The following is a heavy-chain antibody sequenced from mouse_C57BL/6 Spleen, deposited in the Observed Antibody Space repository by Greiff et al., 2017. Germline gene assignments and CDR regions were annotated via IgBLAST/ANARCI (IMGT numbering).Heavy chain of an antibody. CDR1: GYTFTSYW. CDR3: AKGGKGPYYFDY. J-gene: IGHJ2*01. V-gene: IGHV1-52*01. CDR2: IDPSDSDT. Sequence: VKLQQPGAELVRPGSSVKLSCKASGYTFTSYWMHWVKQRPIQGLEWIGNIDPSDSDTHYNQKFKDKATLTVDKSSSTAYMQLSSLTSEDSAVYYCAKGGKGPYYFDYWGQGTTLTVSS.